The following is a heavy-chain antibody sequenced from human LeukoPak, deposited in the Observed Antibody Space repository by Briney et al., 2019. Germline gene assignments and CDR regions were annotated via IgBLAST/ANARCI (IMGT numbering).Heavy chain of an antibody. J-gene: IGHJ4*02. CDR1: GYTFTGYY. V-gene: IGHV1-2*02. CDR2: IDPNKGGT. Sequence: GASVKVSCKASGYTFTGYYMHWVRQAPGQGLEWMGRIDPNKGGTNYAQKFQGRVTMTRDTSISTAYMELTRLRFDDTAVYYCARGGTVDIVVVPENYWGQGTLVTVSS. D-gene: IGHD2-2*01. CDR3: ARGGTVDIVVVPENY.